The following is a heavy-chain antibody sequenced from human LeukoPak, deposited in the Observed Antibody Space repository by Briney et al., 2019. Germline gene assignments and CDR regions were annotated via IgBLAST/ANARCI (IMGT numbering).Heavy chain of an antibody. CDR1: GGSISSGGYY. CDR3: ARDSVGATDY. CDR2: IYYSGST. J-gene: IGHJ4*02. Sequence: SETLSLTCTVSGGSISSGGYYWSWIRQHPGKGLEWIGYIYYSGSTNYNPSLKSRVTISVDTSKNQFSLKLSSVTAADTAVYYCARDSVGATDYWGQGTLVTVSS. V-gene: IGHV4-31*03. D-gene: IGHD1-26*01.